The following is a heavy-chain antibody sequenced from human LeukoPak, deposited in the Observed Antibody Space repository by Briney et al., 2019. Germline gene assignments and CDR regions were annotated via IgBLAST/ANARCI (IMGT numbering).Heavy chain of an antibody. J-gene: IGHJ4*02. Sequence: SETLSLTCAVYGGSFSGYYWSWIRQPPGKGLEWIGYIYYSGSTNYNPSLKSRVTISVDTSKNQFSLKLSSVTAADTAVYYCAGQDFESLDYWGQGTLVTVSS. CDR2: IYYSGST. V-gene: IGHV4-59*08. CDR1: GGSFSGYY. CDR3: AGQDFESLDY.